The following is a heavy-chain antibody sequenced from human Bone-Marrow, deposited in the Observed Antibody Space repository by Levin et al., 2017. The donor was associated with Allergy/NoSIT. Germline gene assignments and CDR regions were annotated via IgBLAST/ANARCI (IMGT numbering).Heavy chain of an antibody. Sequence: SQTLSLTCSVSGGSISDDSYYWAWVRQPPGKGLEWVGSIYYDGSAYYNPSLKTRLTISVDTSKNQFSLRVNSVTAADTAVYYCAGEPNSPYYYHYGLDVWGPGTTVTVSS. D-gene: IGHD2/OR15-2a*01. CDR3: AGEPNSPYYYHYGLDV. J-gene: IGHJ6*02. V-gene: IGHV4-39*07. CDR1: GGSISDDSYY. CDR2: IYYDGSA.